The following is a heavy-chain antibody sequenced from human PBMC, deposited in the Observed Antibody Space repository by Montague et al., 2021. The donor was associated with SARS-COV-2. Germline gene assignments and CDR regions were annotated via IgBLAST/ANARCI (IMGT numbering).Heavy chain of an antibody. V-gene: IGHV4-39*01. CDR2: INYSGST. Sequence: SETLSLTCKVSGDSITTTTYYWVWIRQPPGKRLEWIGSINYSGSTFYNPSLKSRLSMSMDTSTNQFSLRLTSMTAADTAIYYCVRRGGTYYYGSGSFDPWGQGTLVAVSS. CDR1: GDSITTTTYY. D-gene: IGHD3-10*01. J-gene: IGHJ5*02. CDR3: VRRGGTYYYGSGSFDP.